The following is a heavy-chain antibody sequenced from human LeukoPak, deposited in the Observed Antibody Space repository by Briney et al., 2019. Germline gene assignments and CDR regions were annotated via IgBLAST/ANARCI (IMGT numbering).Heavy chain of an antibody. V-gene: IGHV1-69*01. CDR3: ARDALGCSGGSCYSSWFDP. CDR2: IIPIFGTA. CDR1: GGTFISYA. J-gene: IGHJ5*02. Sequence: GSSVKVSCKASGGTFISYAISWVRQAPGQGLEWMGGIIPIFGTANYAQKFQGRVTITADESTSTAYMELSSLRSEDTAVYYCARDALGCSGGSCYSSWFDPWGQGTLVTVSS. D-gene: IGHD2-15*01.